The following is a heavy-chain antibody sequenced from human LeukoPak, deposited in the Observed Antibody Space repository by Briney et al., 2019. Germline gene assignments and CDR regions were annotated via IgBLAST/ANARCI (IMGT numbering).Heavy chain of an antibody. CDR1: GYSFTNYW. CDR2: IYPGDSDT. CDR3: ARQDTENSYGYNY. J-gene: IGHJ4*02. V-gene: IGHV5-51*01. D-gene: IGHD5-18*01. Sequence: GESLKISCKGSGYSFTNYWIAWVRQMPGKGLEWMGIIYPGDSDTRYRPSFQDQVTISADKSISTAYLQWSSLKASDTAMYYCARQDTENSYGYNYWGQGTLVTVSS.